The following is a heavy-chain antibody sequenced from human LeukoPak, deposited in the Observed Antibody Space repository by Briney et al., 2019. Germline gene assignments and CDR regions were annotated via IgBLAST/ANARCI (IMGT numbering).Heavy chain of an antibody. V-gene: IGHV4-59*01. CDR1: GGPISDYY. J-gene: IGHJ4*02. D-gene: IGHD1-26*01. Sequence: SETLSLTCSVSGGPISDYYWSWIRQPPGKGLEWIGLLYPSGSTNYNPSLKSRVTISVDTSRTQFSLKLSSMTAADTAVYYCAGGHYPLEYWGQGTLVTVSS. CDR3: AGGHYPLEY. CDR2: LYPSGST.